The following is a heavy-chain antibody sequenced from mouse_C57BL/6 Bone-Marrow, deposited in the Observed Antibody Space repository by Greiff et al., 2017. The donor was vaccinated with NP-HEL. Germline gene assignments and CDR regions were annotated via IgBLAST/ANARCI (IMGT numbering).Heavy chain of an antibody. CDR1: GFTFSDYY. D-gene: IGHD2-4*01. J-gene: IGHJ4*01. CDR2: INYDGSST. V-gene: IGHV5-16*01. Sequence: EVKLVESEGGLVQPGSSMKLSCTASGFTFSDYYMAWVRQVPEKGLEWVANINYDGSSTYYLDSLKSRFIISIDNAKNILYLQMSSLKSEDTATYYCAREGGLRRRTYAMDYWGQGTSVTDSS. CDR3: AREGGLRRRTYAMDY.